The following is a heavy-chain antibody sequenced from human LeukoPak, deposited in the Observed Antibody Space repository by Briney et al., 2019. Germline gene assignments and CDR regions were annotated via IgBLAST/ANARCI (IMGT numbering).Heavy chain of an antibody. J-gene: IGHJ5*02. Sequence: PGGSLRLSCAASGFTFSSYAMSWVRQAPGKVLEWVSAISGSGGSTYYADSVKGRFTISRDNSKNTLYLQMNSLRAEDTAVYYCAKVPARITIFGVARFDPWGQGTLVTVSS. CDR1: GFTFSSYA. D-gene: IGHD3-3*01. V-gene: IGHV3-23*01. CDR2: ISGSGGST. CDR3: AKVPARITIFGVARFDP.